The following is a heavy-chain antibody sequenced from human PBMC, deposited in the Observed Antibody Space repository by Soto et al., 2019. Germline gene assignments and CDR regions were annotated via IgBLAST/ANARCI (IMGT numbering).Heavy chain of an antibody. D-gene: IGHD5-18*01. CDR2: ISGSGGNT. J-gene: IGHJ6*02. CDR1: GFTFSSYA. Sequence: PGGSLRLSCAASGFTFSSYAMSWVRQAPGKGLEWVSAISGSGGNTYYADSVKGRFTISRDNSKNTLYLQMNSLRAEDTAVYYCAKDTAMVPSYGMDVWGQGTTVTVSS. CDR3: AKDTAMVPSYGMDV. V-gene: IGHV3-23*01.